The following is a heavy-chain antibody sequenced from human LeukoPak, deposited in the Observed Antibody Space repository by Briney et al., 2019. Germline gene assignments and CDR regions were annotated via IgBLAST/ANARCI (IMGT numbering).Heavy chain of an antibody. J-gene: IGHJ5*02. CDR1: GYTFNSYG. CDR3: ARGGVGANYSGGWFDP. D-gene: IGHD4/OR15-4a*01. V-gene: IGHV1-18*01. CDR2: ISVYNGKT. Sequence: ASVKVSCKASGYTFNSYGVSWVRQAPGQGLEWMGWISVYNGKTDYAQKVQGRVTMTTDTFTDTAYMELRSLRSGDTAVYYCARGGVGANYSGGWFDPWGQGTLVTVSS.